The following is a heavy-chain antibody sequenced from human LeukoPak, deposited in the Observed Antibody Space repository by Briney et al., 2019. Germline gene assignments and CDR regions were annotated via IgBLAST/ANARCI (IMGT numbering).Heavy chain of an antibody. CDR1: GYTFTGYY. CDR3: ARAGGYYYDSSGYYLRY. D-gene: IGHD3-22*01. Sequence: GASVKVSCKASGYTFTGYYMHWVRQAPGQGLEWMGWINPNSGGTNYAQKFQGRVTMTRDTSISTAYMEPSRLGSDDTAVYYCARAGGYYYDSSGYYLRYWGQGTLVTVSS. V-gene: IGHV1-2*02. J-gene: IGHJ4*02. CDR2: INPNSGGT.